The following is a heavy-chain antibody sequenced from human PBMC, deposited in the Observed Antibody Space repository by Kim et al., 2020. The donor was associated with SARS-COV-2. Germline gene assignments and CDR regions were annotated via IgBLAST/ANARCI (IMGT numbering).Heavy chain of an antibody. CDR2: INAGNGNT. D-gene: IGHD1-20*01. CDR3: ARGAGVITPFDY. V-gene: IGHV1-3*01. CDR1: GYTFTNYA. Sequence: ASVKVSCKASGYTFTNYAMHWVRQAPGQRLEWVGWINAGNGNTKYSQKFQGRVTITRDTYASTAYMELSSLTSEDTAVYYCARGAGVITPFDYWGQGTLVTVSS. J-gene: IGHJ4*02.